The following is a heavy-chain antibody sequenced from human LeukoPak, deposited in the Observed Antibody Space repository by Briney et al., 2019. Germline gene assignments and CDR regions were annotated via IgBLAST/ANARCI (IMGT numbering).Heavy chain of an antibody. CDR1: GLTFSSYE. CDR2: IRSSGSII. Sequence: PGGFLRLFCAASGLTFSSYEMNWVRQAPGKGLEWVSYIRSSGSIIFYADSVKGRFTISRDNAKNSLYLQMNSLRAEDTAVYYCARVNDHGGNDDAFDIWGQGTMVTVSS. J-gene: IGHJ3*02. CDR3: ARVNDHGGNDDAFDI. V-gene: IGHV3-48*03. D-gene: IGHD4-23*01.